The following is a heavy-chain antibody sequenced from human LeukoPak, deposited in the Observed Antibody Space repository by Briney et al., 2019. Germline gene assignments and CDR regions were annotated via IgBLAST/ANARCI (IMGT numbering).Heavy chain of an antibody. J-gene: IGHJ3*02. CDR2: IIPIFGTT. V-gene: IGHV1-69*05. CDR1: GGTFSSYS. D-gene: IGHD2-2*01. CDR3: AREYSTSSPDAFNI. Sequence: GASVKVSCKASGGTFSSYSINWVRQAPGQGPEWMGGIIPIFGTTNYAQKFQGRVKITTDESTSTIYMELSSLRSEDTAVYYCAREYSTSSPDAFNIWGQGTMVTVSS.